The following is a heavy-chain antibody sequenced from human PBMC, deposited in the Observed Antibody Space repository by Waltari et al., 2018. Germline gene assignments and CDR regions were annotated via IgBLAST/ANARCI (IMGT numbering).Heavy chain of an antibody. CDR1: GGSINPFF. Sequence: QVQLQESGPGLVKPSETLSLTCPVAGGSINPFFGNWIRQPAGKGLEWFGRVSASAKTNYNPSLKSGVTMSVDTSKNQFTLKLSSVTAADTAVYYCARDLFLPSWSGFIDGFDIWGRGTVVTVSS. V-gene: IGHV4-4*07. CDR3: ARDLFLPSWSGFIDGFDI. CDR2: VSASAKT. J-gene: IGHJ3*02. D-gene: IGHD3-3*01.